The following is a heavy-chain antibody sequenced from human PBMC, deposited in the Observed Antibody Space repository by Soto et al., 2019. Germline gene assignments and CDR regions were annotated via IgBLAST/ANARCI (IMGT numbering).Heavy chain of an antibody. CDR1: GFTFSSYW. V-gene: IGHV3-74*01. J-gene: IGHJ4*02. CDR2: INSDGTTT. CDR3: ARDVPAAVNYFDY. Sequence: PGGSLRLSCAASGFTFSSYWMYWVRQAPWKGLVWVSRINSDGTTTTSADSVKGRFTISRDNAKNTLYLQMNSLRAEDTAVYYCARDVPAAVNYFDYWGQGTLVTVSS. D-gene: IGHD2-2*01.